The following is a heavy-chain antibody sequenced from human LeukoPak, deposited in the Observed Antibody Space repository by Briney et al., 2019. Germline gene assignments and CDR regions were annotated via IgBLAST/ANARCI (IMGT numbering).Heavy chain of an antibody. V-gene: IGHV3-64D*06. CDR3: VNQISGWVY. CDR2: IGSNGRST. J-gene: IGHJ4*02. CDR1: GFTFVRFA. Sequence: GGSLRLSCSASGFTFVRFAMHWVHQAPGKGLEYLSGIGSNGRSTHNADSVKGRFTISRDNAKNTLFLQRTSLRAEGTAVYYCVNQISGWVYWGQETLVTVSS. D-gene: IGHD6-19*01.